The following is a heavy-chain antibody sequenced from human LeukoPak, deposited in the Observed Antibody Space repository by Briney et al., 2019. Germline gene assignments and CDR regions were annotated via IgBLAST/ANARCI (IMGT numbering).Heavy chain of an antibody. J-gene: IGHJ4*02. D-gene: IGHD2-8*01. CDR3: ARQTNGYFY. CDR2: IYYSGTA. CDR1: GGSISSSSDY. V-gene: IGHV4-39*01. Sequence: QLQVQESGPGLVKPSETLSLTCTVSGGSISSSSDYWGWIRQPPGQWLERIGSIYYSGTAYHNASLRSRVTISVDTSKNLFSLKLSSVTAADTAVYYCARQTNGYFYWGQGTLVTVSS.